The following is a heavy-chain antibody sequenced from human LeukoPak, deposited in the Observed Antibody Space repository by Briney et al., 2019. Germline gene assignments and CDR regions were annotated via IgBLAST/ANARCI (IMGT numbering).Heavy chain of an antibody. J-gene: IGHJ4*02. CDR1: GGSISSGGYY. V-gene: IGHV4-30-2*01. D-gene: IGHD3-3*02. CDR3: ARASTPLPRN. CDR2: IYHSGST. Sequence: SETLSLTCTVSGGSISSGGYYWSWIRQPPGKGLEWIGYIYHSGSTYYNPSLKSRVTISVDRSKNQFSLKLSSVTAADTAVYYCARASTPLPRNWGQGTLVTVSS.